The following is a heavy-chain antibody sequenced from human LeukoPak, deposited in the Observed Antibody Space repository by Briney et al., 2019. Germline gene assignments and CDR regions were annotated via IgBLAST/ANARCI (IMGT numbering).Heavy chain of an antibody. CDR1: GGSISSGDYY. D-gene: IGHD2-2*01. J-gene: IGHJ6*02. CDR2: IYYSGST. V-gene: IGHV4-30-4*01. CDR3: ARQLLYYYYGMDV. Sequence: SETLSLTCTVSGGSISSGDYYWSWIRQPPGKGLEWIGYIYYSGSTYYNPSLKSRVTISVDTSKNQFSLKLSSVTAADTAVYYCARQLLYYYYGMDVWGQGTTVTVSS.